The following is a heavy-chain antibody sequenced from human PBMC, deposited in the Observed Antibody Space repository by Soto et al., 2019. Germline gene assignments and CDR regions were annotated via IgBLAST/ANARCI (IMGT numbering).Heavy chain of an antibody. CDR2: ISSSSSYI. V-gene: IGHV3-21*01. Sequence: GGSLRLSCAASGFTFSSYSMNWVRQAPGKGLEWVSSISSSSSYIYYADSVKGRFTISRDNAKNSPYLQMNSLRAEDTAVYYCARVFTTVTTFYYYGMDVWGQGTTVTVSS. CDR1: GFTFSSYS. D-gene: IGHD4-17*01. J-gene: IGHJ6*02. CDR3: ARVFTTVTTFYYYGMDV.